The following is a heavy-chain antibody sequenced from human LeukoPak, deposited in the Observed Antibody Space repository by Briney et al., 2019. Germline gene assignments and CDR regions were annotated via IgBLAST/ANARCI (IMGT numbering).Heavy chain of an antibody. J-gene: IGHJ3*02. V-gene: IGHV3-23*01. D-gene: IGHD6-19*01. CDR3: AKDQGSGWYRDAFDI. CDR1: GGTFSSYA. CDR2: ISGSGGST. Sequence: SCKASGGTFSSYAMSWVRQAPGKGLEWVSAISGSGGSTYYADSVKGRFTISRDNSKNTLYLQMNSLRAEDTAVYYCAKDQGSGWYRDAFDIWGQGTMVTVSS.